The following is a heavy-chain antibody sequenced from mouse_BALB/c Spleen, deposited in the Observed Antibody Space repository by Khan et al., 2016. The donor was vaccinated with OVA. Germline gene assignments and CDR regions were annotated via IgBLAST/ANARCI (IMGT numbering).Heavy chain of an antibody. J-gene: IGHJ2*01. Sequence: EVELVESGGGLVQPGGSRKLSCAASGFTFSGFGMHWVRQAPEKGLEWVAYISSDSSTIYYADTVKGRFTISRDNPKNTLFLQMTSLRSEDTAMYFCARTGYYYFDYWCQGTTLTVSS. CDR2: ISSDSSTI. CDR1: GFTFSGFG. CDR3: ARTGYYYFDY. V-gene: IGHV5-17*02. D-gene: IGHD2-3*01.